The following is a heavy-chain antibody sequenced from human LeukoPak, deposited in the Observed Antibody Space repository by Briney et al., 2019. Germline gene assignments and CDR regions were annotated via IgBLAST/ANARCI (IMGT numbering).Heavy chain of an antibody. CDR3: ARDRRYYYDSSGYY. J-gene: IGHJ4*02. D-gene: IGHD3-22*01. Sequence: GGSLRLSCAASGFIFSSYSMSWVRQAPGKGLEWVSVITGSGGNTYYADSVKGRFTISRDNAKNSLYLQMNSLRAEDTAVYYCARDRRYYYDSSGYYWGQGTLVTVSS. CDR1: GFIFSSYS. CDR2: ITGSGGNT. V-gene: IGHV3-21*01.